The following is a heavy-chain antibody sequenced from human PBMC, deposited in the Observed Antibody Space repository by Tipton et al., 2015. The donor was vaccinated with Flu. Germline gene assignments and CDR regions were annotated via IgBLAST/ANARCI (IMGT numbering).Heavy chain of an antibody. V-gene: IGHV4-39*07. D-gene: IGHD3-22*01. CDR2: IYYSGST. Sequence: TLSLTCTVSGGSISSSSYYWGWIRQPPGKGLEWIGSIYYSGSTCYNPSLKSRVTISVDTSKNQFSLKLSSVTAADTAVYYCARGHSYYYDGGAFDIWGQGTMVTVSS. J-gene: IGHJ3*02. CDR3: ARGHSYYYDGGAFDI. CDR1: GGSISSSSYY.